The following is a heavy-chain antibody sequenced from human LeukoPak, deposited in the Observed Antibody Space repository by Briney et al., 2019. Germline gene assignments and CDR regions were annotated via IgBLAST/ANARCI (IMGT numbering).Heavy chain of an antibody. CDR3: ARVWDSGSSGSYYYYYGMDV. CDR1: EYTLTDYY. Sequence: ASVKVSCKASEYTLTDYYMHWVRQAPGQGLEWMGRISAYNGNTNYAQKLQGRVTMTTDTSTSTAYMELRSLRSDDTAVYYCARVWDSGSSGSYYYYYGMDVWGQGTTVTVSS. V-gene: IGHV1-18*04. J-gene: IGHJ6*02. CDR2: ISAYNGNT. D-gene: IGHD1-26*01.